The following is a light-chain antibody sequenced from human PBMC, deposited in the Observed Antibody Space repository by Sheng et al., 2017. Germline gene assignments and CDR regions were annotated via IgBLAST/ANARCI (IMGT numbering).Light chain of an antibody. Sequence: IVLTQSPGTLSLFPGERATLSCRASQSVPNKYLAWYQQSPGQAPRLLVSGASNRAIGIPDRFSGSGSGTDFTLTISRLEPEDFAVYYCLQYGVSLYSFGQGTKLEIK. CDR1: QSVPNKY. CDR3: LQYGVSLYS. J-gene: IGKJ2*01. V-gene: IGKV3-20*01. CDR2: GAS.